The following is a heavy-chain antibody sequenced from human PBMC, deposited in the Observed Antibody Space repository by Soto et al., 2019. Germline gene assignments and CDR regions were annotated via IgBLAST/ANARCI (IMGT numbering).Heavy chain of an antibody. Sequence: ASVKVSCKASGGTFSSYAISWVRQAPGQGLEWMGGIIPIFGTANYAQKFQGRVTITADESTSTAYMELSSLRSEDTAVYYCARDHGYCSSTSCYYYGMDVWGQGTTVTVSS. V-gene: IGHV1-69*13. CDR1: GGTFSSYA. CDR3: ARDHGYCSSTSCYYYGMDV. J-gene: IGHJ6*02. D-gene: IGHD2-2*03. CDR2: IIPIFGTA.